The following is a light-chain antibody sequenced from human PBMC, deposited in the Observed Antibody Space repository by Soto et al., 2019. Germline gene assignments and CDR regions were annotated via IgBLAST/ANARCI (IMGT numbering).Light chain of an antibody. CDR3: QQRSYWTRST. CDR1: QSVTRH. V-gene: IGKV3-11*01. J-gene: IGKJ2*02. Sequence: EIVLTQSPATLSLSPGERATLSCRASQSVTRHLASYQQRPRQAPRLLIYDIYYRDSGIPGRFSGSGSGTEFTLTISSLEPEDSAVYFCQQRSYWTRSTFGQGTKLDIK. CDR2: DIY.